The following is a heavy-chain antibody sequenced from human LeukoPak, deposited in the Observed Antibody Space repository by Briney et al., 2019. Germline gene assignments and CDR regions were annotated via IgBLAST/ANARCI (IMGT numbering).Heavy chain of an antibody. J-gene: IGHJ5*02. CDR3: ARDLGQYYDTSDNWFDP. CDR1: GFTFSSYA. CDR2: ISGSGDNT. Sequence: PGGSLRLSCAASGFTFSSYAMNWVRQAPGKGLEWISSISGSGDNTYYADSVKGRFTISRDNSKNTLYLQMNSLRAEDTAVYYCARDLGQYYDTSDNWFDPWGQGTLVTVSS. D-gene: IGHD3-22*01. V-gene: IGHV3-23*01.